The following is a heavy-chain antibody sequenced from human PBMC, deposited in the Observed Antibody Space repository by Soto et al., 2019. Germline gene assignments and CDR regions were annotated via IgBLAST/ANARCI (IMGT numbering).Heavy chain of an antibody. V-gene: IGHV1-18*01. CDR2: VNPYNGFT. J-gene: IGHJ4*02. CDR1: GYTFMSYN. CDR3: ARGDNSGSFDY. D-gene: IGHD3-10*01. Sequence: QVQLVQSGPEVKRPGASVKVSCEASGYTFMSYNINWVRQAPGQGLEWMGWVNPYNGFTNYAQKLQGRVTMATDTSTSTAYMELRSLRSDDTAMYYCARGDNSGSFDYWGQGTLVTVSS.